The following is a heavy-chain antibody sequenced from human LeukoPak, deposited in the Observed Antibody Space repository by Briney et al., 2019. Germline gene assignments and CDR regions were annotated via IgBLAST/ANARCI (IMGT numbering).Heavy chain of an antibody. V-gene: IGHV3-11*01. D-gene: IGHD1-26*01. J-gene: IGHJ4*02. CDR3: ARGGSRQPFDY. CDR2: ISGSGSDI. CDR1: GFGFSDSY. Sequence: GGSLRLSCVVSGFGFSDSYMTWIRQTPGKELEWLAYISGSGSDIYYADSVRGRFTISRDNSKNTLYLQMNSLRAEDTALYYCARGGSRQPFDYWGQGTLVTVSS.